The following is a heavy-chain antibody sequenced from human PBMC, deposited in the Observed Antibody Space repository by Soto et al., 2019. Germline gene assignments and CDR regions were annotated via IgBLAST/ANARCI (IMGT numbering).Heavy chain of an antibody. D-gene: IGHD2-15*01. V-gene: IGHV1-8*01. Sequence: ASVKVSCKASGYTFTSYDINWVRQATGQGLEWMGWMNPNSGNTGYAQKFQGRVTMTRNNSISTAYMELSSLRAEDTAVYYCACCGGSILHYYFDYWGQGTLVTVSS. CDR2: MNPNSGNT. J-gene: IGHJ4*02. CDR1: GYTFTSYD. CDR3: ACCGGSILHYYFDY.